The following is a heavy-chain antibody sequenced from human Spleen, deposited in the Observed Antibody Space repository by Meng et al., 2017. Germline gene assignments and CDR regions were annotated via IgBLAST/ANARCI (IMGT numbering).Heavy chain of an antibody. J-gene: IGHJ4*02. D-gene: IGHD1-26*01. CDR1: GGSFSGYY. CDR3: ARVRYTRWDYYFDS. Sequence: QWQFQRGGAGLLSPPGTLSPPCAVYGGSFSGYYWSWIRQPPGKGLEWIGEINHSGSTNYTPSLKSRVTISVDTSKNQFSLKLSSVTAADTAVYYCARVRYTRWDYYFDSWGQGTLVTVSS. CDR2: INHSGST. V-gene: IGHV4-34*01.